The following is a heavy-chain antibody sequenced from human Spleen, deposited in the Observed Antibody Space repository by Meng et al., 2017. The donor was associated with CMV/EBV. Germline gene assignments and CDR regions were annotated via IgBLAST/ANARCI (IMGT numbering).Heavy chain of an antibody. CDR2: ISYDGSNK. J-gene: IGHJ6*02. Sequence: GESLKISCAASGFTFSSYAIHWVRQAPGKGLEWVAVISYDGSNKYYADSVKGRFTISRDNSKNTLYLQMNSLRAEDTAVYYCARDGPRYDFWSGSGNYYYYGMDVWGQGTTVTVSS. CDR1: GFTFSSYA. D-gene: IGHD3-3*01. CDR3: ARDGPRYDFWSGSGNYYYYGMDV. V-gene: IGHV3-30-3*01.